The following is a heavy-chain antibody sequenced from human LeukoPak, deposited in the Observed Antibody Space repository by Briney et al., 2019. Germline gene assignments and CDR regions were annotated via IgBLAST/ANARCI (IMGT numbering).Heavy chain of an antibody. CDR2: IKQDGSEK. J-gene: IGHJ3*02. D-gene: IGHD1-1*01. CDR1: GFTFSSYS. CDR3: ARDRETTTHAFDI. Sequence: PGGSPRLSCAASGFTFSSYSMNWVRQAPGKGLEWVANIKQDGSEKYYVDSVKGRFTISRDNAKNSLYLQMNSLRAEDTAVYYCARDRETTTHAFDIWGQGTMVTVSS. V-gene: IGHV3-7*01.